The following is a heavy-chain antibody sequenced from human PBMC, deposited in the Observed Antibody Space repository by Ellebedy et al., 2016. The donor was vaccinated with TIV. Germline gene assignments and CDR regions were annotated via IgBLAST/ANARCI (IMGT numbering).Heavy chain of an antibody. D-gene: IGHD4-23*01. V-gene: IGHV1-46*01. Sequence: ASVKVSCKASGYNFIRYYIHWVRQAPGQGLEWMGIINPSDGGTNFAQKFQGRLTMTRETSTSTVHIELSSLTSEDTAVYYCATLAGGNPPRREDYWGQGTLVTVSS. J-gene: IGHJ4*02. CDR3: ATLAGGNPPRREDY. CDR1: GYNFIRYY. CDR2: INPSDGGT.